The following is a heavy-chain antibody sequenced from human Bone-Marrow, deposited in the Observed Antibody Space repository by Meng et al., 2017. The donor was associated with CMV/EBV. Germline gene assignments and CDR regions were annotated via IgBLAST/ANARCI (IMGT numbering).Heavy chain of an antibody. CDR3: ARDRGGLVVPAASNDAFDI. J-gene: IGHJ3*02. V-gene: IGHV3-11*01. D-gene: IGHD2-2*01. CDR2: ISSSGSTI. CDR1: GFTFSDYY. Sequence: GGSLRLSCAASGFTFSDYYMSWIRQAPGKGLEWVSYISSSGSTIYYADSVKGRFTISRDNAKNSLYLQMNSLRAEDTAVYYCARDRGGLVVPAASNDAFDIWGQGTMVTVSS.